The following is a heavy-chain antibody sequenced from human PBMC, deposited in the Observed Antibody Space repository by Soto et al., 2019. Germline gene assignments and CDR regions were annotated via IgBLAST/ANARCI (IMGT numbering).Heavy chain of an antibody. Sequence: EASVKVSCKASGGTFSSYAISWVRQAPGQGLEWMGGIIPIFGTANYAQKFQGRVTITADESTSTAYMELSSLRSEDTAVYYCAIYQKPYYYYGMDVWGQGTTVTVSS. J-gene: IGHJ6*02. CDR2: IIPIFGTA. V-gene: IGHV1-69*13. CDR1: GGTFSSYA. CDR3: AIYQKPYYYYGMDV.